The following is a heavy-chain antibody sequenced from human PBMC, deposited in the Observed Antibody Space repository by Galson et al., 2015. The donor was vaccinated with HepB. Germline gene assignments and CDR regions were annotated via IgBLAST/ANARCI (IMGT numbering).Heavy chain of an antibody. CDR3: AKDTTLVVVPTGYFDL. D-gene: IGHD2-2*01. CDR2: ISFNSGSI. Sequence: SLRLSCAASGFTFDDYAMHWVRQVPGKGLEWVSGISFNSGSIDYADSVEGRFTISRDNAKNSLYLQMNSLRPEETALYHCAKDTTLVVVPTGYFDLWGRGTLVTVST. V-gene: IGHV3-9*01. CDR1: GFTFDDYA. J-gene: IGHJ2*01.